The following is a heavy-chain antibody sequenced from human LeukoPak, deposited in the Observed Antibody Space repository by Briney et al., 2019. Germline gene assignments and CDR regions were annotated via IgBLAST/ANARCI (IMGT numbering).Heavy chain of an antibody. Sequence: GGSLRLSCTASGFNFRTSWMSWVRQSPGKGLEFLANIKYDGTVKNYVDSVKGRFTISRDNPKNSLYLQMDSLRAEDTAVYYCARDPDSSSFDYWGQGVLVTVSS. CDR1: GFNFRTSW. J-gene: IGHJ4*02. D-gene: IGHD6-13*01. CDR3: ARDPDSSSFDY. CDR2: IKYDGTVK. V-gene: IGHV3-7*01.